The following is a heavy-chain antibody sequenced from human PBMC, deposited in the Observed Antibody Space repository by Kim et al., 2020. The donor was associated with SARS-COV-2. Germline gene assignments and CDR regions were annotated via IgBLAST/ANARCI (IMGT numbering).Heavy chain of an antibody. Sequence: GGSLRLSCAASGFTFSTYAMHWVRQAPGKGLEWVAFISYDGSNKYYADSVKGRFTISRDNSKNTLYLQMNSLSAEDTAVYYCARDLSGYDRVTYFDYWGQGTLVTVSS. CDR1: GFTFSTYA. CDR3: ARDLSGYDRVTYFDY. CDR2: ISYDGSNK. D-gene: IGHD5-12*01. V-gene: IGHV3-30-3*01. J-gene: IGHJ4*02.